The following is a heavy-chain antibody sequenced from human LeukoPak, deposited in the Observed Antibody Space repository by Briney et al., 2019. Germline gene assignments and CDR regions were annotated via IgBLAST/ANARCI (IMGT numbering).Heavy chain of an antibody. D-gene: IGHD4/OR15-4a*01. CDR3: ARRAGAYSHPYDY. V-gene: IGHV3-53*01. Sequence: GGSLRLSCAASGFTVSSNSMSWVRQAPGEGLEWVSFIYSDNTHYSDSVKGRFTISRYNSKNTLYLQMNSLRAEDTAVYYCARRAGAYSHPYDYWGQGTLVTVSS. CDR1: GFTVSSNS. CDR2: IYSDNT. J-gene: IGHJ4*02.